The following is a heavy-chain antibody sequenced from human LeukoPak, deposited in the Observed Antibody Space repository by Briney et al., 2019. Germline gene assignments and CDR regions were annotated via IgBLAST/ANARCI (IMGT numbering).Heavy chain of an antibody. CDR1: GGSISSSSYY. V-gene: IGHV4-39*07. J-gene: IGHJ6*02. Sequence: SETLSLTCTVSGGSISSSSYYWGWIRQPPGKGLEWIGSIYYSGSTYYNPSLKSRVTISVDTSKYQFSLKLSSVTAADTAVYYCARDSPIVATINDYYYGMDVWGQGTTVTVSS. CDR3: ARDSPIVATINDYYYGMDV. CDR2: IYYSGST. D-gene: IGHD5-12*01.